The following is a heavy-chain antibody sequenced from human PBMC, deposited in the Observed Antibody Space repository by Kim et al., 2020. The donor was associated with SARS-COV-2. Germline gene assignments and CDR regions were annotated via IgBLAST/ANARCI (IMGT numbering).Heavy chain of an antibody. CDR2: ISSSDTT. CDR3: SKWLKSGYYYSDY. D-gene: IGHD5-12*01. J-gene: IGHJ4*02. CDR1: GFTFSIYA. Sequence: GGSLRLSCAASGFTFSIYALSWVRQAPGKGLEWVSTISSSDTTYYAASVKGRFTISRDNSQNMLYLQLNSLRAEDTAIYYCSKWLKSGYYYSDYWGQGTLVTVSS. V-gene: IGHV3-23*01.